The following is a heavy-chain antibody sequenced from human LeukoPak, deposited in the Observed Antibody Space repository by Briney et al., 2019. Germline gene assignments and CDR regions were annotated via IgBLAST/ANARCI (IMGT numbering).Heavy chain of an antibody. Sequence: GGSLRLSCAASGFTFSSYAMTWVRQAPGKGLEWLSYISGDSRTIYYPDSVKGRFTISRDNAKNSLYLQLISLRAEDTAVYYCARDRHSSVDYWGQGALVTVSS. CDR1: GFTFSSYA. J-gene: IGHJ4*02. D-gene: IGHD3-22*01. CDR2: ISGDSRTI. V-gene: IGHV3-48*01. CDR3: ARDRHSSVDY.